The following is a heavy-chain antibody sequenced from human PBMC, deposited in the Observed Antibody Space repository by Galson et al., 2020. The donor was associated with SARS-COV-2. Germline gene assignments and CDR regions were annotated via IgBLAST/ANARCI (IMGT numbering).Heavy chain of an antibody. CDR3: ARGDVGYCSSTSCGPPYYYYYYMDV. V-gene: IGHV4-59*01. J-gene: IGHJ6*03. CDR1: GGSISSYY. D-gene: IGHD2-2*01. Sequence: SQTLSLTCTVSGGSISSYYWSWIRQPPGKGLEWIGYIYYSGSTNYNPSLKSRVTISVDTSQNQFSLKLSSVTAADTAVYYCARGDVGYCSSTSCGPPYYYYYYMDVWGKGTTVTVSS. CDR2: IYYSGST.